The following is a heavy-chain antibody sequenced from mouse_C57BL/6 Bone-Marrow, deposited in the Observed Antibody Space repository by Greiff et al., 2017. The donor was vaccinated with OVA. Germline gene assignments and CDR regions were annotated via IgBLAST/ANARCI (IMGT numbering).Heavy chain of an antibody. V-gene: IGHV1-15*01. CDR2: IDPETGGT. CDR1: GYTFTVYE. D-gene: IGHD2-5*01. CDR3: TRGYSNYYDMDY. J-gene: IGHJ4*01. Sequence: QQSGAALVRPGASVTLSCKASGYTFTVYEMLWVKQTPVHGLECIGAIDPETGGTAYNQKFKGKAILTADKSSSTAYMELRSLTSEDSAVYYCTRGYSNYYDMDYWGQGTSVTVSS.